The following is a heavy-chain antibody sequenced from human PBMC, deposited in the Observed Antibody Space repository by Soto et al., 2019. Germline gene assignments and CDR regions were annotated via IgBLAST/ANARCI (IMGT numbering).Heavy chain of an antibody. Sequence: ASVKVSCKASGYTFTSYDINWVRQATGQGLEWMGWISAYNGNTNYAQKLQGRVTMTTDTSTSTAYMELRSLRSDDTAVYYCARVRLMVNNWFDPWGQGTLVTVSS. J-gene: IGHJ5*02. D-gene: IGHD2-15*01. CDR2: ISAYNGNT. CDR1: GYTFTSYD. CDR3: ARVRLMVNNWFDP. V-gene: IGHV1-18*01.